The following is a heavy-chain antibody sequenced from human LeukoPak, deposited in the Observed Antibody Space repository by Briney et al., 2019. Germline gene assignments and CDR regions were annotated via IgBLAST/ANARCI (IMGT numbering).Heavy chain of an antibody. CDR3: ARDLLYCTNDVCYLDY. Sequence: PGGSLRLSCAASGFTFSYYTMNWVRQAPGRGLEWVSSISSSSTYIYYADSVKGRFTISRDNAKNSLYLQMNSLRAEDTAVYYCARDLLYCTNDVCYLDYWGQGTLVTVSS. V-gene: IGHV3-21*01. CDR2: ISSSSTYI. D-gene: IGHD2-8*01. J-gene: IGHJ4*02. CDR1: GFTFSYYT.